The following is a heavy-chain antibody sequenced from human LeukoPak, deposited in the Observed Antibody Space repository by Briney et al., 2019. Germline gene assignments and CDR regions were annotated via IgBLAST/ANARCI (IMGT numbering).Heavy chain of an antibody. CDR3: ASADMVVAATYYFDY. CDR1: GYTFTSYA. V-gene: IGHV1-3*01. Sequence: ASVKVSYKASGYTFTSYAMHWVRQAPGQRLEWMGWINAGNGNTKYSQKFQGRVTITRNTSASTAYMELSSLRSEDTAVYYCASADMVVAATYYFDYWGQGTLVTVSS. D-gene: IGHD2-15*01. CDR2: INAGNGNT. J-gene: IGHJ4*02.